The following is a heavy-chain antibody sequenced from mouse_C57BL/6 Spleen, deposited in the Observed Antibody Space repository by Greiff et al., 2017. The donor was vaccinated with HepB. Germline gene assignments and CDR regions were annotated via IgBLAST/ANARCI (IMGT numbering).Heavy chain of an antibody. CDR1: GFTFSSYA. CDR2: ISDGGSYT. D-gene: IGHD1-1*01. CDR3: ARELPAMDY. J-gene: IGHJ4*01. V-gene: IGHV5-4*01. Sequence: EVMLVESGGGLVKPGGSLKLSCAASGFTFSSYAMSWVRQTPEKRLEWVATISDGGSYTYYPDNVKGRFTLSRDNAKNNLYLQMSHLKSEDTAMYYCARELPAMDYRGQGTSVTVSS.